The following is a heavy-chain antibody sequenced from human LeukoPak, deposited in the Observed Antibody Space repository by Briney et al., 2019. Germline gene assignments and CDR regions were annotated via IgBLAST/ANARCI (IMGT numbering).Heavy chain of an antibody. Sequence: GASVKVSCKASGYTFTGYYMHWVRQAPGQGLAWMGWINPNSGGTNYAQKFQGRVTMTRDTSISTAYMELSRLRSDDTAVYYCARDEDYDFWSGYSGLGYWGQGTLVTVSS. CDR1: GYTFTGYY. CDR2: INPNSGGT. J-gene: IGHJ4*02. D-gene: IGHD3-3*01. V-gene: IGHV1-2*02. CDR3: ARDEDYDFWSGYSGLGY.